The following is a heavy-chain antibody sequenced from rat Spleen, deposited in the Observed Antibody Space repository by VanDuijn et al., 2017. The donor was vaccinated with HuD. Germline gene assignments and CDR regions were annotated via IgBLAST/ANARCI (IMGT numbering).Heavy chain of an antibody. J-gene: IGHJ3*01. V-gene: IGHV5-25*01. CDR3: VRQDTSGYSNWFAY. CDR2: ISPSGVT. Sequence: EVQLVESGGGLVQPGRSMKLSCAASGFTFSDYGVAWVRQAPTKGLEWVASISPSGVTYYRDSVKGRFTVSRENAKSTLYLLMDSLRSEDTATYYCVRQDTSGYSNWFAYWGQGTLVTVSS. D-gene: IGHD4-3*01. CDR1: GFTFSDYG.